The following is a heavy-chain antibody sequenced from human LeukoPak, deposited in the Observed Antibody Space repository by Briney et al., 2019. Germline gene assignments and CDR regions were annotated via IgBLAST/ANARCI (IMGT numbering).Heavy chain of an antibody. CDR2: IYTSGST. J-gene: IGHJ6*03. Sequence: SETLSLTCTVSGGSISSYYWSWIRQPAGKGLEWIGRIYTSGSTNYNPSLKSRVTMSVDTSKNQFSLKLSSVTAADTAVYCCARDRTTVTTVAYYYYMDVWGKGTTVTVSS. V-gene: IGHV4-4*07. CDR3: ARDRTTVTTVAYYYYMDV. CDR1: GGSISSYY. D-gene: IGHD4-11*01.